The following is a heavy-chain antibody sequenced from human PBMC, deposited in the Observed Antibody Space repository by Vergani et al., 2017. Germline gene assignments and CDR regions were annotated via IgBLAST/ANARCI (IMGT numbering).Heavy chain of an antibody. CDR1: GFTVSSNY. J-gene: IGHJ4*02. V-gene: IGHV3-66*02. CDR2: TYSGGST. CDR3: ARVANSNYELYYFDY. D-gene: IGHD4-11*01. Sequence: EVQLVESGGGLVQPGGSLRLSCAASGFTVSSNYMSWVRQAPGKGLEWVSVTYSGGSTYYADSVKGRFTISRDNSKNTLYLQMNSLRAEDTAVYYCARVANSNYELYYFDYWGQGTLVTVSS.